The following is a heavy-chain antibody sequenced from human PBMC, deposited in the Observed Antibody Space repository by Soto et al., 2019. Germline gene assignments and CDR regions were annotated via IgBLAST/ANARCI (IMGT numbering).Heavy chain of an antibody. CDR1: GFIFENFA. D-gene: IGHD1-7*01. J-gene: IGHJ4*02. Sequence: EVQLVESGGGLVQPGGSLRLTCSPSGFIFENFAMHWLRQAPGRGLEYVSSISGNGGATHHADSERGRFTISRDNSKSILFLQMSSLRPEDTAFYYCVKDYGRNWNYVFDFWGQGTLVTVSP. CDR2: ISGNGGAT. CDR3: VKDYGRNWNYVFDF. V-gene: IGHV3-64D*08.